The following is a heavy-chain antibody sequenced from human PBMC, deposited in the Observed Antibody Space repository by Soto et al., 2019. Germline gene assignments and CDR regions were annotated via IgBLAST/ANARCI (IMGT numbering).Heavy chain of an antibody. Sequence: PXATLSLTCAVYGGSFSGYDWSGIRQPPGKGLEWIGEINHSGSTNYNPSLKSRVTISVDTSKNQFSLKLSSVTAADTAVYYCARERRYLYYDSRGYRDILPSHYYYGMDVWGQRTTVTVSS. CDR3: ARERRYLYYDSRGYRDILPSHYYYGMDV. CDR1: GGSFSGYD. V-gene: IGHV4-34*01. J-gene: IGHJ6*02. CDR2: INHSGST. D-gene: IGHD3-22*01.